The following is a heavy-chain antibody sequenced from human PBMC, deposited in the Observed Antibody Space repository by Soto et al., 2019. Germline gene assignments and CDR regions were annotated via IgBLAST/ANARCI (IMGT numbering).Heavy chain of an antibody. D-gene: IGHD2-15*01. Sequence: QVQLVQSGAEVKKPEASVKVSCKASGYTFTTHGNSWVRQVPGQGLEWMGWVRGDNGHTNYAQSLQGRVTMTTDTSTNTAYMELRSLRYDDTAVYYCARDLGYCRSGTCYREWFDPWGQGTLVTVSS. CDR3: ARDLGYCRSGTCYREWFDP. J-gene: IGHJ5*02. V-gene: IGHV1-18*01. CDR1: GYTFTTHG. CDR2: VRGDNGHT.